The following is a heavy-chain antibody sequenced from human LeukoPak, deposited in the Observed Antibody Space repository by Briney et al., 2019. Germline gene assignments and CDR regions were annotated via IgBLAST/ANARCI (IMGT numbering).Heavy chain of an antibody. D-gene: IGHD1-26*01. J-gene: IGHJ5*02. CDR2: IDKKDKGYATAT. CDR1: GFTFSGSA. V-gene: IGHV3-73*01. CDR3: TRDSGTYNWFDP. Sequence: GGSQRLSCAASGFTFSGSAIHWVRQSSGKGLEWVGQIDKKDKGYATATAYAASAKGRFTISRDDSINTAYLQMKSLKTEDTALYYCTRDSGTYNWFDPRGQETLATVSS.